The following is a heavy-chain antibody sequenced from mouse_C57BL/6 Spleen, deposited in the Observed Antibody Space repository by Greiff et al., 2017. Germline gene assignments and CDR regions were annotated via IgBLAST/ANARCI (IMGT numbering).Heavy chain of an antibody. D-gene: IGHD1-1*01. V-gene: IGHV2-9-1*01. CDR2: IWTGGGT. Sequence: VKLMESGPGLVAPSQSLSITCTVSGFSLTSYAISWVRQPPGKGLEWLGVIWTGGGTNYNSALKSRLSISKDNSKSQVFLKMNRLQTDDTARYYCARNVEVFGNYYGSSYAMDYWGQGTSVTVSS. CDR1: GFSLTSYA. J-gene: IGHJ4*01. CDR3: ARNVEVFGNYYGSSYAMDY.